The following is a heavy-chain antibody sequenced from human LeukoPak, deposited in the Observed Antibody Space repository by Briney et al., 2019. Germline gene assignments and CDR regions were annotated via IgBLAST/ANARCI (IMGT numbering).Heavy chain of an antibody. CDR3: AREEDCSGGSCYYGMDV. J-gene: IGHJ6*02. D-gene: IGHD2-15*01. CDR2: ISAYNGNT. V-gene: IGHV1-18*01. CDR1: GYTFTSYG. Sequence: GASVKVSCKASGYTFTSYGISWVRQAPGQGLEWMGWISAYNGNTNYAQKLQGRVTMTTDTSTSTAYMELGSLRSDDTAVYYCAREEDCSGGSCYYGMDVWGQGTTVTVSS.